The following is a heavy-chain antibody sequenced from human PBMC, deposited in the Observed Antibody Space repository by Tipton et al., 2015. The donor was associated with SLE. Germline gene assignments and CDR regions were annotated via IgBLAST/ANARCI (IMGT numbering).Heavy chain of an antibody. CDR1: GGSISSSSYY. CDR3: ARTLAAQFDY. V-gene: IGHV4-39*01. D-gene: IGHD6-6*01. J-gene: IGHJ4*02. CDR2: IYYSGST. Sequence: TLSLTCTVSGGSISSSSYYWGWIRQPPGKGLEWIGSIYYSGSTYYNPSLKSRVTISVDTSKNQFSLKLRSVTAADTAVYYCARTLAAQFDYWGQGTLVTVSS.